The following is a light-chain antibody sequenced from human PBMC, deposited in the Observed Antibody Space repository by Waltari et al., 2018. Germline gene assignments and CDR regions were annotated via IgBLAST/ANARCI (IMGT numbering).Light chain of an antibody. Sequence: SYELTQPSSVSVSPGQTARNTCSGDVLAKKYARWFQQKTGQAPVLVIYNDSERPSGTPERFAGSSSGTTVTLTISGAQVEDEADYYCYSAADNNHVVFGGGTKLTVL. CDR2: NDS. V-gene: IGLV3-27*01. J-gene: IGLJ2*01. CDR3: YSAADNNHVV. CDR1: VLAKKY.